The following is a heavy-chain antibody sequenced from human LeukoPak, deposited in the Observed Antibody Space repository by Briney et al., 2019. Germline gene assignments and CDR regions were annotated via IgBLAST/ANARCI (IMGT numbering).Heavy chain of an antibody. Sequence: KPGGSLRLSCAASGFTFSSYIMNWVRQAPGKGLEWGSSISSSSSYIYYADSVKGRFTISRDNAKNPLNRPMKRLRAEDTAVYYCATNSRFMITFGGVPYYMDVWGKGTTVTVSS. V-gene: IGHV3-21*01. CDR1: GFTFSSYI. CDR3: ATNSRFMITFGGVPYYMDV. D-gene: IGHD3-16*01. CDR2: ISSSSSYI. J-gene: IGHJ6*03.